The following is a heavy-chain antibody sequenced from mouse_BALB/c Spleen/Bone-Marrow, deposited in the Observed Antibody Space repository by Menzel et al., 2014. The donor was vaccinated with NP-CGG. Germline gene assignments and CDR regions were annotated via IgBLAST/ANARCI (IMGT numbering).Heavy chain of an antibody. CDR3: ARGGYFGNAFAY. CDR2: IYPGDGTT. Sequence: VKLQESGPELVKPGALVKISCKASGYTFTNFDISWVQQRPGQGLEWIGWIYPGDGTTKYTEKFKGKASLTTDKSSSTAYMQLNSLTSDNSAVYFCARGGYFGNAFAYWGQGTLVSVSA. J-gene: IGHJ3*01. CDR1: GYTFTNFD. V-gene: IGHV1S56*01. D-gene: IGHD2-1*01.